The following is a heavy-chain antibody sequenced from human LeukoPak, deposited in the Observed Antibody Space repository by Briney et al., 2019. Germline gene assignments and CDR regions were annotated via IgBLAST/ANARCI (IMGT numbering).Heavy chain of an antibody. V-gene: IGHV1-2*02. D-gene: IGHD3-22*01. J-gene: IGHJ4*02. Sequence: SVNVSCKASGYTFTGYDMHWVRQGPGQGLEWMGWINPNSGGTNYAQKFQGRVTMTRDTSISTAYMELRRLRSDDTAVYYCARGETYYDSSGYYSPHWGQGTLVTVSS. CDR2: INPNSGGT. CDR3: ARGETYYDSSGYYSPH. CDR1: GYTFTGYD.